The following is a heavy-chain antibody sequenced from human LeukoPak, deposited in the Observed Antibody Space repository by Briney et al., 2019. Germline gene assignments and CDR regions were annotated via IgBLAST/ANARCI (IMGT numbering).Heavy chain of an antibody. D-gene: IGHD6-13*01. J-gene: IGHJ4*02. Sequence: QSGGSLRLSCEASGFSFSRYWMSWVRQAPVRGLEWVANIKPDGSEIYHVDSVKGRFTISRDNAKNAVYLHMNSLRPEDTAIYYCARLRTGIAAAAGDYWGQGTLVTVSS. CDR2: IKPDGSEI. V-gene: IGHV3-7*01. CDR1: GFSFSRYW. CDR3: ARLRTGIAAAAGDY.